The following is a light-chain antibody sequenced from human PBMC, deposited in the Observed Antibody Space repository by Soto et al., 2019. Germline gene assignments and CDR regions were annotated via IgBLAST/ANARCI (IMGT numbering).Light chain of an antibody. Sequence: DIQMTQSPSSLSASVGDRVTITCQASQDITTYLNWYQQKRGKAPKLLIYDASNLETGVPSRFSGSGSGTDFTFTISSLQPEDIATYYCQQYDNLPLTFGGGTKVEIK. V-gene: IGKV1-33*01. CDR1: QDITTY. CDR2: DAS. CDR3: QQYDNLPLT. J-gene: IGKJ4*01.